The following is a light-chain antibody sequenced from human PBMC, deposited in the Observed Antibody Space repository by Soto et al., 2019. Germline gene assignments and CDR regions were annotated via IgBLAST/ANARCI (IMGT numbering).Light chain of an antibody. CDR3: SSYAGSNNFRV. V-gene: IGLV2-8*01. CDR2: EVS. Sequence: QSVLTQPPSASGSPGQSVTISCTGTSSDVGGYNYVSWYQQHPGKANKLMNYEVSKRPSGVPDRFSGSKSGNTASLNVSGLQAEDEADYYCSSYAGSNNFRVFGTGTRSPS. J-gene: IGLJ1*01. CDR1: SSDVGGYNY.